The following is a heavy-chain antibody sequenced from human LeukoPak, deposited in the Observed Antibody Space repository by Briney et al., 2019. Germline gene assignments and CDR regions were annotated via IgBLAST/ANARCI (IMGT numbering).Heavy chain of an antibody. J-gene: IGHJ4*02. CDR3: ARGVLGYSYGFDY. V-gene: IGHV3-53*04. Sequence: GGSLRLSCAASGFTVSSNYMSWVRQAPGKGLEWVSVVFSGGTTYYADSVKGRFTISRHNSENTLYLQMNSLRGEDTAVYYCARGVLGYSYGFDYWGQGTLVTVSS. D-gene: IGHD5-18*01. CDR2: VFSGGTT. CDR1: GFTVSSNY.